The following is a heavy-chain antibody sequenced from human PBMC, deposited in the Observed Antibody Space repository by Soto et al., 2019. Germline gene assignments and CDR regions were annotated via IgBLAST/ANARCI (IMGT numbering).Heavy chain of an antibody. D-gene: IGHD3-3*01. CDR1: GFTFSGSA. Sequence: PGGSLRLSCAASGFTFSGSAMHWVRQASGKGLEWVGRIRSKANSYATAYAASVKGRFTISRDDSKNTAYLQMNSLKTEDTAVYYCTRLLEDYDFWSGYYGPNPSQNFDYWGQGTLVTVSS. CDR3: TRLLEDYDFWSGYYGPNPSQNFDY. V-gene: IGHV3-73*01. CDR2: IRSKANSYAT. J-gene: IGHJ4*02.